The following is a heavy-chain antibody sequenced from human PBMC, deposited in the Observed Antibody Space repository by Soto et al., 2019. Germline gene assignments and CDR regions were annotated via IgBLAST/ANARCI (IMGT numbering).Heavy chain of an antibody. Sequence: QVQLVQSGAEVKKPGSSVKVSCKASGGTFSSYAISWVRQAPGQGLEWMGGIIPIFGTANYAQKFQGRVTITADESTSTAYMELSSLRSEDTVVYYCARDNYYDSSGYYYASFDYWGQGTLVTVSS. J-gene: IGHJ4*02. D-gene: IGHD3-22*01. CDR1: GGTFSSYA. CDR3: ARDNYYDSSGYYYASFDY. CDR2: IIPIFGTA. V-gene: IGHV1-69*01.